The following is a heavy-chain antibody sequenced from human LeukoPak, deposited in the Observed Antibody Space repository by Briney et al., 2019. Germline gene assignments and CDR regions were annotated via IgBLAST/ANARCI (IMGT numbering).Heavy chain of an antibody. D-gene: IGHD3-22*01. CDR3: ARPDYYDSSGYQKTDY. J-gene: IGHJ4*02. CDR1: GYSFTSYW. CDR2: IYPGDSDT. Sequence: GESLKISCKGSGYSFTSYWIGWARQMPGKGLEWMGIIYPGDSDTRYSPSFQGQVTISADKSISTAYLQWSSLKASDTAMYYCARPDYYDSSGYQKTDYWGQGTLVTVSS. V-gene: IGHV5-51*01.